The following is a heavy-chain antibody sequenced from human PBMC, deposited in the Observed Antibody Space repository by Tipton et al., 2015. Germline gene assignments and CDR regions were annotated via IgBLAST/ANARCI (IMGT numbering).Heavy chain of an antibody. CDR3: ARTVGAPLDAFDI. V-gene: IGHV1-18*01. CDR2: ISAYNGNT. J-gene: IGHJ3*02. Sequence: QLVQSGAEVKKPGASVKVSCKASGYTFSTYGLSWVRQAPGQGLEWMGWISAYNGNTHSAQKVQGRVTMTTDTSTNTAYLELRSLRSDDTAVYYCARTVGAPLDAFDIWGQGTMVTVSS. D-gene: IGHD1-26*01. CDR1: GYTFSTYG.